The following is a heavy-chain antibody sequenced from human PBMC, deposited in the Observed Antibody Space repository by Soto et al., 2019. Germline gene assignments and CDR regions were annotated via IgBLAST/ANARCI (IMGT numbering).Heavy chain of an antibody. V-gene: IGHV1-69*13. CDR3: ARDAHYYDSSGSPSPLDY. CDR1: GGTFSSYA. CDR2: IIPIFGTA. Sequence: SSVKVSCKASGGTFSSYAISWVRHSPGQGLEWMGGIIPIFGTANYAQKFQGRVTITADESTSTAYMELSSLRSEDTAVYYCARDAHYYDSSGSPSPLDYWGQGTLVTVSS. D-gene: IGHD3-22*01. J-gene: IGHJ4*02.